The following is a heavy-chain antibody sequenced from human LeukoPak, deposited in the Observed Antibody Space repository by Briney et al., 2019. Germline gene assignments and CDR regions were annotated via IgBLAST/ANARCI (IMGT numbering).Heavy chain of an antibody. J-gene: IGHJ6*02. D-gene: IGHD6-19*01. CDR1: GGSISTSNYF. CDR2: IYYSGST. V-gene: IGHV4-39*07. CDR3: ARVAGYASAWDGAFYYHGMDV. Sequence: SETLSLTCNVSGGSISTSNYFWGWLRQPPGKGLEWIGNIYYSGSTNYNPSLKSRVTISIDSSKNQFSLRLSLVTAADTGVYYCARVAGYASAWDGAFYYHGMDVWGQGSTVTVS.